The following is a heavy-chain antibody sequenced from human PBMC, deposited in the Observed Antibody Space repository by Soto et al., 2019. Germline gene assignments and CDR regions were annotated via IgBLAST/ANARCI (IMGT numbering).Heavy chain of an antibody. CDR1: GGTFSSYA. J-gene: IGHJ6*02. CDR3: ARHVPAAGYYNGMDV. V-gene: IGHV1-69*05. CDR2: IIPIFGTA. Sequence: QVQLVQSGAEVKKPGSSVKVSCKASGGTFSSYAISWVRQAPGQGLEWMGGIIPIFGTANYPQKFQGRVTXTXXXSXSTAYMELSSLRSEDTAVYYCARHVPAAGYYNGMDVWGQGTTVTVSS. D-gene: IGHD2-2*01.